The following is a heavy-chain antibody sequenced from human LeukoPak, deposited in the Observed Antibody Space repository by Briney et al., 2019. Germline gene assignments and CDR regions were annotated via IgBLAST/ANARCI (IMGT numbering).Heavy chain of an antibody. CDR3: ARGDTAMALPDFDY. CDR1: GYTFTSYG. Sequence: ASVKVSCKASGYTFTSYGISWVRQAPGQGLEWMGWISAYNGNTNYAQKLQGRVTMATDTSTSTAYMELRSLRSDDTAVYYCARGDTAMALPDFDYWGQGTLVTVSS. J-gene: IGHJ4*02. D-gene: IGHD5-18*01. V-gene: IGHV1-18*01. CDR2: ISAYNGNT.